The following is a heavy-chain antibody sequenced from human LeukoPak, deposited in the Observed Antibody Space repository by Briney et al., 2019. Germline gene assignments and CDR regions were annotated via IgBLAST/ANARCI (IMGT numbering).Heavy chain of an antibody. CDR3: ARESIVGATRQYYFDS. D-gene: IGHD1-26*01. V-gene: IGHV3-30*04. CDR1: GFTFSSYA. CDR2: ISYDGSNK. Sequence: GGSLRLSCAASGFTFSSYAMHWVRQAPGKGLEWVAVISYDGSNKYYADSVKGRFTISRDNSKNTLYLQMNSLRAEDTAVYYCARESIVGATRQYYFDSWGQGTLVTVSS. J-gene: IGHJ4*02.